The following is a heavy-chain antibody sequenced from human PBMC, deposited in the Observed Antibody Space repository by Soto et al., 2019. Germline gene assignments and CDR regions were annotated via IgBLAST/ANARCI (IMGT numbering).Heavy chain of an antibody. V-gene: IGHV1-3*01. CDR3: AGAQKWAQTFDY. CDR2: INAGNGNT. CDR1: GYTFTSYA. J-gene: IGHJ4*02. Sequence: ASVKVSCKASGYTFTSYAMHWVRQAPGQRLEWMGWINAGNGNTKYSQKFQGRVTITRDTSASTAYMELSSLRSEDTAVYYCAGAQKWAQTFDYWGQGTLVTVSS. D-gene: IGHD1-26*01.